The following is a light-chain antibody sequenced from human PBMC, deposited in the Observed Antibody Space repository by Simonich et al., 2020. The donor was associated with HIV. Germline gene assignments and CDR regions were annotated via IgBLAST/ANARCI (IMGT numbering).Light chain of an antibody. V-gene: IGKV4-1*01. CDR3: QQCHTHPHT. J-gene: IGKJ2*01. CDR2: WAS. CDR1: QSVLYSVHNKNY. Sequence: DIVMTQYPDTLAGSLGERGTINCKSSQSVLYSVHNKNYLAWYQQKPGQPPKLLMYWASTRESGVPDRFSGSGSGTDFTLTISSLQAEDVAVYFCQQCHTHPHTFGQGTKVEIK.